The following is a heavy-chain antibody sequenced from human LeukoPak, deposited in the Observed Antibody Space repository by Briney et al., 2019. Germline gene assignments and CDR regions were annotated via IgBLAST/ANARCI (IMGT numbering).Heavy chain of an antibody. CDR3: ARHMFNVSFSYYIDV. CDR2: IHYRGST. CDR1: GGSITSSGFY. D-gene: IGHD3-10*02. J-gene: IGHJ6*03. V-gene: IGHV4-39*01. Sequence: SETLSLTCIVSGGSITSSGFYWGWVRQPPGKGLEWIGSIHYRGSTYYNPSLKSRVTISVDTPKSQFSLRLSSVTAADTAVYYCARHMFNVSFSYYIDVWGKATTVTVSS.